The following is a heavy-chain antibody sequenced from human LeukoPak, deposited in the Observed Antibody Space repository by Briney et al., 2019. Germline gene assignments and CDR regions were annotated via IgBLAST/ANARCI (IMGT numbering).Heavy chain of an antibody. D-gene: IGHD6-6*01. CDR1: GGSISNYY. Sequence: PSETLSLTCTVSGGSISNYYWSWIRQSPGKGLEWIGFIHYDGSTTYNPSVNSRVTISIDTSKDQFSLKLSTVTAADTAVYFCARVTREAARYWYFDLWGRGTLVTVSS. CDR2: IHYDGST. CDR3: ARVTREAARYWYFDL. J-gene: IGHJ2*01. V-gene: IGHV4-59*01.